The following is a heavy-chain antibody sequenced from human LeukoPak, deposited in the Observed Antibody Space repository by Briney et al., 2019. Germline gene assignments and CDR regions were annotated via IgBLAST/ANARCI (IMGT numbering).Heavy chain of an antibody. CDR2: ISGSGGST. CDR3: AKDSWELQY. Sequence: GGSLTLSCAASGLTFSNYAMSWVRQAPGKGLEWVSAISGSGGSTYYADSVKGRFTISRDNSKNTLYLQMNSLRAEDTAVYYCAKDSWELQYWGQGTLVTVSS. CDR1: GLTFSNYA. J-gene: IGHJ4*02. D-gene: IGHD1-26*01. V-gene: IGHV3-23*01.